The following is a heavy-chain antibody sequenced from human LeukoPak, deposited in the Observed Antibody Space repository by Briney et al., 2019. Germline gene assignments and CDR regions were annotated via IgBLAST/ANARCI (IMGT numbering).Heavy chain of an antibody. CDR1: GYTFTSYA. CDR3: ARDSCYGGTCQDDAFDI. CDR2: ISAGNGNT. Sequence: ASVKVSCKASGYTFTSYAMHWVRQAPGQRLEWMGWISAGNGNTKYSQKFQGRVTITRDTSASTAYMELSSLRSEDTAVYYCARDSCYGGTCQDDAFDIWGQGTMVTVSS. V-gene: IGHV1-3*01. J-gene: IGHJ3*02. D-gene: IGHD2-15*01.